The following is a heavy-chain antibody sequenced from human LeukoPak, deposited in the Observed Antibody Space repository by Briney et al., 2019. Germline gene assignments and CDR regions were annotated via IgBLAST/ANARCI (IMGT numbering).Heavy chain of an antibody. CDR1: GYSISSGYY. D-gene: IGHD6-13*01. V-gene: IGHV4-38-2*02. Sequence: SETLSLTCTVSGYSISSGYYWGWIRQPPGKGLEWIGSIYHSGSTYYNPSLKSRVTLSVDTSKNQFSLKLSSVTAADTAVYYCARSHWGPYGSRIANWFDPWGQGTLVTVSS. CDR2: IYHSGST. J-gene: IGHJ5*02. CDR3: ARSHWGPYGSRIANWFDP.